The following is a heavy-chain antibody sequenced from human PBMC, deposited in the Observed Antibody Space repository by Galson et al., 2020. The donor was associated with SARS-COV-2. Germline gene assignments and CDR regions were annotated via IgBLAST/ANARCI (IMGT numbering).Heavy chain of an antibody. Sequence: GGSLRLSCAASGFTFSDYWMDWVRHTPGKGLELVAVINQDGSQEYYVDSVKGRFTISRDNARNSLYLQINSLRGEDTAVYYCARNPSFGLLDYWGQGTLVTGSS. J-gene: IGHJ4*02. V-gene: IGHV3-7*01. CDR2: INQDGSQE. CDR1: GFTFSDYW. CDR3: ARNPSFGLLDY. D-gene: IGHD3-10*01.